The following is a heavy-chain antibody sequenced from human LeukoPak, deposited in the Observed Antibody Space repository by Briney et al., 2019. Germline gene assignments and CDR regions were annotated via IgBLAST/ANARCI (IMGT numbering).Heavy chain of an antibody. CDR2: IKQDGSEK. Sequence: GGSLRLSCAASGFAFSSYWMSWVRQAPGKGLEWVANIKQDGSEKYYVDSVKGRFTISRDNAKNSLYLQMNSLRAEDTAVYYCARVKLTMVRGVITAENNYFDYWGQGTLVTVSS. CDR3: ARVKLTMVRGVITAENNYFDY. CDR1: GFAFSSYW. D-gene: IGHD3-10*01. J-gene: IGHJ4*02. V-gene: IGHV3-7*01.